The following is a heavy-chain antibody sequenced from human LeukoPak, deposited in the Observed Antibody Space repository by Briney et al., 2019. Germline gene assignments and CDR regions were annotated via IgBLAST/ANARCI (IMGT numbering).Heavy chain of an antibody. CDR2: IDTSGTT. V-gene: IGHV4-4*07. Sequence: SETLSRTCTVSAGSISSDYWSWIRHPAEKGLEWIGRIDTSGTTNYNPSLKSGVTMSVDTSKNQFSLKLSSVTAADTAVYYCARDEDDYDSSPQNAFDIWGQGTMVTVSS. CDR3: ARDEDDYDSSPQNAFDI. CDR1: AGSISSDY. J-gene: IGHJ3*02. D-gene: IGHD3-22*01.